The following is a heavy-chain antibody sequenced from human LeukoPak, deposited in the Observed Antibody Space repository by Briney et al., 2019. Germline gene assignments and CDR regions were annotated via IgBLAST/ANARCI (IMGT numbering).Heavy chain of an antibody. J-gene: IGHJ6*02. CDR1: GGSISSGGYY. CDR3: ARAPYGDYGAYYYYYGMDV. V-gene: IGHV4-31*03. D-gene: IGHD4-17*01. CDR2: IYYSGST. Sequence: SQTLSLTCTVSGGSISSGGYYWRWLRQHPGKGLEWLGYIYYSGSTYYNPSLKSRVTISLDTSKNQFSLKLSSVTAADTAVYYGARAPYGDYGAYYYYYGMDVWGQGTTVTVSS.